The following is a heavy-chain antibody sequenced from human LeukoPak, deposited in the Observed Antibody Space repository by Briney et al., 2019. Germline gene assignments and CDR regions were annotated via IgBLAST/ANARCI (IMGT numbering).Heavy chain of an antibody. CDR1: GFTFSSYA. CDR3: ARGGGVDIVATVDY. D-gene: IGHD5-12*01. V-gene: IGHV3-30*01. Sequence: GGSLRLSCAASGFTFSSYAMHWVRQAPGKGLEWVAVISYDGSNKHYADSVKGRFTISRDNSKNTLYLQMNSLRAEDTAVYYCARGGGVDIVATVDYWGQGTLVTVSS. J-gene: IGHJ4*02. CDR2: ISYDGSNK.